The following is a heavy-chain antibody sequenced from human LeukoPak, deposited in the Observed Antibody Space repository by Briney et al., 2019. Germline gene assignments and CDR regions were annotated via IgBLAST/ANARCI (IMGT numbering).Heavy chain of an antibody. CDR1: GGTFSSYA. V-gene: IGHV1-69*05. J-gene: IGHJ6*02. Sequence: SVKVSCNASGGTFSSYAISWVRQAPGQGLEWMGGIIPIFGTANYAQKFQGRVTITTDESTSTAYMELSSLRSEDTAVYYCARGSGAVAEYYYYYGMDVWGQGTTVTVSS. D-gene: IGHD6-19*01. CDR2: IIPIFGTA. CDR3: ARGSGAVAEYYYYYGMDV.